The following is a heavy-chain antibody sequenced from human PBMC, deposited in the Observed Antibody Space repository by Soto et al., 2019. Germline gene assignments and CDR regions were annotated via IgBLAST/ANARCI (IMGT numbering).Heavy chain of an antibody. CDR2: ISYDGSNK. CDR1: GFTFSSYA. D-gene: IGHD3-16*02. J-gene: IGHJ4*02. V-gene: IGHV3-30-3*01. CDR3: AREGHYDYVWGSYRKAYYFDY. Sequence: QVQLVESGGGVVQPGRSLRLSCAASGFTFSSYAMHWVRQAPGKGLEWVAVISYDGSNKYYADSVKGRFTISRDNSKNTLYLQMNSLRAEDTAVYYCAREGHYDYVWGSYRKAYYFDYWGQGTLVTVSS.